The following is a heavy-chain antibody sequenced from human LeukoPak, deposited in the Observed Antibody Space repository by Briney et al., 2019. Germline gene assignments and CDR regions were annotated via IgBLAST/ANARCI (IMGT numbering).Heavy chain of an antibody. V-gene: IGHV3-30*02. CDR1: GFTFSSYG. D-gene: IGHD6-13*01. Sequence: PGGSLRLSCAASGFTFSSYGMHWVRQAPGKGLEWVAFIRYDGSNKYYADSVKGRFTISRDNAKNSLYLQMNSLRAEDTAVYYCARWGYSSSWYFDYWGQGTLVTVSS. J-gene: IGHJ4*02. CDR2: IRYDGSNK. CDR3: ARWGYSSSWYFDY.